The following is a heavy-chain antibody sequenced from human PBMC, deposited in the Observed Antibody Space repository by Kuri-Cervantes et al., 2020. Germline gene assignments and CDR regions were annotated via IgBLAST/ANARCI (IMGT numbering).Heavy chain of an antibody. D-gene: IGHD6-13*01. Sequence: GESLKISCAASGFTFRSSSMHWVRQAPGKGLEWVAVISNDGTNKYYADYVKGRFTISRDNSKNTLYLQMNSLRAEDTAVYYCAKAEIGSSSYYWGQGTLVTVSS. CDR1: GFTFRSSS. V-gene: IGHV3-30*01. CDR2: ISNDGTNK. CDR3: AKAEIGSSSYY. J-gene: IGHJ4*02.